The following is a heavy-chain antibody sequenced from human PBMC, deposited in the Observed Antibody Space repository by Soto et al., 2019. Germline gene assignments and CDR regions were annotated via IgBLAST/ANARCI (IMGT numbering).Heavy chain of an antibody. CDR2: ISYDGSNK. Sequence: GGSLRLSCAASGFTFSSYGMHWVRQAPGKGLEWVAVISYDGSNKYYADSVKGRFTISRDNSKNTLYLQMNSLRAEDTAVYYCAKPLENIVVVVAAFDSWGQGTLVTVSS. CDR3: AKPLENIVVVVAAFDS. J-gene: IGHJ4*02. CDR1: GFTFSSYG. V-gene: IGHV3-30*18. D-gene: IGHD2-15*01.